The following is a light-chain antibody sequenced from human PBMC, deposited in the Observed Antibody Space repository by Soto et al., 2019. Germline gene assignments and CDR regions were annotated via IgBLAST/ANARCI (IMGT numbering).Light chain of an antibody. CDR2: GAS. V-gene: IGKV3-15*01. J-gene: IGKJ4*01. CDR1: QSVTSN. Sequence: EIVMTQSPATLSVSPGERATLSCRTSQSVTSNLAWYQQKPGQPPRRLIYGASTRATGIPARFSGSGSGTEFPLTISSLQSEDFAVYYCQQYNNWPLTFGGGTKVDIK. CDR3: QQYNNWPLT.